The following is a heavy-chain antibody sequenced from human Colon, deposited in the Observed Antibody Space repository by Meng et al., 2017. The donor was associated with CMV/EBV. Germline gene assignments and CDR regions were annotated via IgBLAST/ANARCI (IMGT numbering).Heavy chain of an antibody. D-gene: IGHD2-2*01. CDR1: GFNFSTYS. CDR3: ARHCVSASCNLDPSPS. CDR2: ISTRSSFI. V-gene: IGHV3-21*06. Sequence: GGSLRLSCAASGFNFSTYSMNWVRQAPGKGLEWLSSISTRSSFIYYADAVKGRFTISRDNAKNSVYLQMDSLKTEDTAVYYCARHCVSASCNLDPSPSWGQGTVVTVPQ. J-gene: IGHJ5*02.